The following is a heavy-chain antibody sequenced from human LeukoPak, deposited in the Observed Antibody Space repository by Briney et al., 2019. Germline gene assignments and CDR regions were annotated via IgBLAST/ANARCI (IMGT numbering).Heavy chain of an antibody. Sequence: GGSLRLSCAASGLTFCSYAMSWVRQAPEKGLEWVSGISGSGTGTYYADSMKGRFTISRDNSKNTLYLQMNSLRAEDTAVYYCAKGRLPYYYGMDVWGQGTTVTVSS. D-gene: IGHD4-11*01. CDR1: GLTFCSYA. CDR2: ISGSGTGT. J-gene: IGHJ6*02. V-gene: IGHV3-23*01. CDR3: AKGRLPYYYGMDV.